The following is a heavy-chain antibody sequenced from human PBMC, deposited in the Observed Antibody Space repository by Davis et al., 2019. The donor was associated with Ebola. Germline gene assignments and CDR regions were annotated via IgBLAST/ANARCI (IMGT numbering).Heavy chain of an antibody. CDR1: GYTFTDYN. V-gene: IGHV1-2*06. D-gene: IGHD4-11*01. CDR2: VILKSGAT. Sequence: ASVKVSCKASGYTFTDYNIHWMRQAPGQGLEWLGRVILKSGATNYAQKLQGRVTMTRDTSIRTVYMELSSLRYDDTADYYCARGHNYAHEYWGQGTLVTVSS. CDR3: ARGHNYAHEY. J-gene: IGHJ4*02.